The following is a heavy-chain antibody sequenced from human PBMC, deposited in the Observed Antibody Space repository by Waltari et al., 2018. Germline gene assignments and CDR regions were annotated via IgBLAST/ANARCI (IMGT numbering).Heavy chain of an antibody. CDR1: GFTFSSYA. CDR2: ISYDGSNK. V-gene: IGHV3-30-3*01. CDR3: ASDIVATIVY. D-gene: IGHD5-12*01. Sequence: QVQLVESGGGVVQPGRSLRLSCAASGFTFSSYAMHWVRQAPGKGLEWVAVISYDGSNKYYADSVKGRFTISRDNSKNTLYLQMNSLRAEDTAVYYCASDIVATIVYWGQGTLVTVSS. J-gene: IGHJ4*02.